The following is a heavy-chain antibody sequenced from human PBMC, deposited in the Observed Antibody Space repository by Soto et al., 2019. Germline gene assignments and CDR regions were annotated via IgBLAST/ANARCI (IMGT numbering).Heavy chain of an antibody. CDR1: GGSVSNDAYY. Sequence: QVQLQESGPGLVKPSETLSLTCIVSGGSVSNDAYYWSWIRQPPGKGLEWIGYIYHSGSTYYNPSLQSRVTSSADTAANQFSLKVSSVTAADTAVYYCARLGIGWEFPFDYWGQGTLVNVSS. CDR2: IYHSGST. D-gene: IGHD1-26*01. V-gene: IGHV4-61*08. J-gene: IGHJ4*02. CDR3: ARLGIGWEFPFDY.